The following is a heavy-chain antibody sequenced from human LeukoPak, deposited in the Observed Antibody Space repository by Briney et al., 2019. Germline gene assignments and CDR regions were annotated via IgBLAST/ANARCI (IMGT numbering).Heavy chain of an antibody. CDR2: IYQSGTT. V-gene: IGHV4-4*02. J-gene: IGHJ4*02. D-gene: IGHD3-22*01. Sequence: SETLSLTCTVSGDYIRTNNWWIWVRQSPGKGLEWIGEIYQSGTTNYNPSLKSRVTISVDKSKNLFSLILNSVTAADTAFYYCATRFRGHYENTGYYPGNWGQGTLVTVSS. CDR3: ATRFRGHYENTGYYPGN. CDR1: GDYIRTNNW.